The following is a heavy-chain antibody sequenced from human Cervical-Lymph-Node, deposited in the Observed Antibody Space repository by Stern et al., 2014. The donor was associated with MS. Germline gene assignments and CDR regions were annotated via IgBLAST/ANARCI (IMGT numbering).Heavy chain of an antibody. V-gene: IGHV3-33*01. J-gene: IGHJ4*02. CDR2: IGYDGSNP. CDR1: GFSFSRYA. CDR3: ASAYSSSHYYFDY. Sequence: VQLVESGGGVVQPGRSLRLSCAASGFSFSRYAMHWVRQAPGKGLEWVAFIGYDGSNPYYADSVTGRFTIARDNFKNTLYLQMNSLRAEDTAVYYCASAYSSSHYYFDYWGQGTLVTVSS. D-gene: IGHD6-13*01.